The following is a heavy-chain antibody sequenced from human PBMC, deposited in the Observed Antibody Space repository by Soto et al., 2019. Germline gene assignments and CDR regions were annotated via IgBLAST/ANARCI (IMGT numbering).Heavy chain of an antibody. V-gene: IGHV5-51*01. D-gene: IGHD2-21*02. CDR1: GYTFTRNW. J-gene: IGHJ3*01. CDR2: IFPIDSDT. Sequence: GESLKISCKGSGYTFTRNWIGWARQMPGKGPEWMGIIFPIDSDTRYSPSSQGQVTISADNSISTAYLQWSSLKASDTAIYYCATPGGRDFNAFDVWGQGTMVTVSS. CDR3: ATPGGRDFNAFDV.